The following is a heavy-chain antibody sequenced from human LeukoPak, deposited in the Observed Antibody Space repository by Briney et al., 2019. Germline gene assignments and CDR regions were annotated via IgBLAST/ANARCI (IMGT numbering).Heavy chain of an antibody. CDR2: ISYDGSNK. J-gene: IGHJ4*02. CDR1: GFTFSSHG. CDR3: AKIIAGTTVTTDYFDY. Sequence: GGSLRLSCAASGFTFSSHGMHWVRQAPGKGLEWVAVISYDGSNKYYADSVKGRFTISRDNSKNTLYLQMNSLRAEDTAVYYCAKIIAGTTVTTDYFDYWGQGTLVTVSS. V-gene: IGHV3-30*18. D-gene: IGHD4-17*01.